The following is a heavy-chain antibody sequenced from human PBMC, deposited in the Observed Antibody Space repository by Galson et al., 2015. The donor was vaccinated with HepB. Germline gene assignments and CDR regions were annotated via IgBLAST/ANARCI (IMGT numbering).Heavy chain of an antibody. CDR1: GFSLSTSGMR. J-gene: IGHJ4*02. CDR3: AQMGPGFQLLFDY. CDR2: IDWDDDK. D-gene: IGHD2-2*01. Sequence: PALVKPTQTLTLTCTFSGFSLSTSGMRVSWIRQPPGKALEWLARIDWDDDKFYSTSLKTRLTISKDTSKNQVVLTMTNMDPVDTATYYCAQMGPGFQLLFDYWGQGTLVTVSS. V-gene: IGHV2-70*04.